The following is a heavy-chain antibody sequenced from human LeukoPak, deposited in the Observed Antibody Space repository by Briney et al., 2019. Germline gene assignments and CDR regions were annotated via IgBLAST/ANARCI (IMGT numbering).Heavy chain of an antibody. J-gene: IGHJ5*02. Sequence: MTSETLSLTCTVSGGSISSSSYYWGWIRQPPGKGLEWIGSIYYSGGTYYNPSLKSRVTISVDTSKNQFSLKLSSVTAADTAVYYCARVRRITMVRGVVFDPWGQGTLVTVSS. CDR2: IYYSGGT. D-gene: IGHD3-10*01. V-gene: IGHV4-39*07. CDR1: GGSISSSSYY. CDR3: ARVRRITMVRGVVFDP.